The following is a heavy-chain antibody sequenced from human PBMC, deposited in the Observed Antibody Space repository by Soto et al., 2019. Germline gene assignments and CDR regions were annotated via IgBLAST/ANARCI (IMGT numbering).Heavy chain of an antibody. D-gene: IGHD3-10*01. CDR3: ARLGDRALWFGESVGYDGMDV. CDR2: ISAYNGNT. Sequence: QVQLVQSGAEVKKPGASVKVSCKASGYTFTSYGISWVRQAPGQGLEWMGWISAYNGNTNYAQKLQGRVTMTTDTPTSTAYMERRSLRSDDTAVYYCARLGDRALWFGESVGYDGMDVWGQGTTVTVSS. J-gene: IGHJ6*02. CDR1: GYTFTSYG. V-gene: IGHV1-18*01.